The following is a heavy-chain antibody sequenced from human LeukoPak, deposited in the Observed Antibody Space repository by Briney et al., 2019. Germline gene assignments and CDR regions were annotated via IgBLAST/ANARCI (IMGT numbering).Heavy chain of an antibody. Sequence: SENLSLTCIVSGGSISSFYWSWIRQPPGKGLEWIGYIYYSGSTNYNPSLQSRVTISVDTSKNQFSLKLSSVTAADTAVYYCARGGRGEAANLDYWGQGTLVTVSS. J-gene: IGHJ4*02. CDR3: ARGGRGEAANLDY. V-gene: IGHV4-59*01. CDR2: IYYSGST. D-gene: IGHD2-15*01. CDR1: GGSISSFY.